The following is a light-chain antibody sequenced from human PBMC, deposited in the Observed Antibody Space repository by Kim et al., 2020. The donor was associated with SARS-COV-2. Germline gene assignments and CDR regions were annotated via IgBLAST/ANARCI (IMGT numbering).Light chain of an antibody. CDR3: TSYTSTSTLYV. J-gene: IGLJ1*01. CDR2: DVS. V-gene: IGLV2-14*03. CDR1: TSDVGGYNY. Sequence: QSITISCPGTTSDVGGYNYVSWYQQHPGKAPKLMIYDVSERPSGVSYRFSGSKSGNTASLTISGLQAEDEADYYCTSYTSTSTLYVFGTGTKVTVL.